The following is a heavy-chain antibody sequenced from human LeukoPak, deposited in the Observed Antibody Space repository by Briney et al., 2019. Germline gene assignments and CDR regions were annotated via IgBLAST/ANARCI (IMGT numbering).Heavy chain of an antibody. Sequence: WASVKDSCKASGYTFTSYYMHWVQQAPGQGLEWMGIINPSGGSTSYAQKFQGRVTMTRDTSTSTVYMELSSLRSEDTAVYYCARDKRYCSSTSCYAFDYWGQGTLVTVSS. CDR2: INPSGGST. CDR1: GYTFTSYY. J-gene: IGHJ4*02. D-gene: IGHD2-2*01. V-gene: IGHV1-46*01. CDR3: ARDKRYCSSTSCYAFDY.